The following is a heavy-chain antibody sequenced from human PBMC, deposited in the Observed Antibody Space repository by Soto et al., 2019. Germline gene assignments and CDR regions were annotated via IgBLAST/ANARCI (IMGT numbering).Heavy chain of an antibody. CDR1: GFTFGSYA. CDR3: ARDQPGYSYGYGLGY. CDR2: ISSSSSYI. J-gene: IGHJ4*02. Sequence: GGSLRLSCAASGFTFGSYAMSWVRQAPGKGLEWVSSISSSSSYIYYADSVKGRFTISRDNAKNSLYLQMNSLRAEDTAAYYCARDQPGYSYGYGLGYWGQGTLVTVSS. D-gene: IGHD5-18*01. V-gene: IGHV3-21*01.